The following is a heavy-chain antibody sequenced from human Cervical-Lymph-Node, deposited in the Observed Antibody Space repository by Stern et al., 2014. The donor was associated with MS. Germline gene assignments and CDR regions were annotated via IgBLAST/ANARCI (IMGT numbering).Heavy chain of an antibody. CDR2: ISSTDRTR. D-gene: IGHD2-21*01. Sequence: VQLVGPGGGLVKPGGPPRLPCAASGFTFSDHYMSWIRQAPGQGLGWVSYISSTDRTRYYADSVKGRFTVSRDNPTNSLFLQMNSLRAEDTAVYYCARVVGVIRGYYGMDVWGQGTTVTVSS. CDR1: GFTFSDHY. V-gene: IGHV3-11*01. J-gene: IGHJ6*02. CDR3: ARVVGVIRGYYGMDV.